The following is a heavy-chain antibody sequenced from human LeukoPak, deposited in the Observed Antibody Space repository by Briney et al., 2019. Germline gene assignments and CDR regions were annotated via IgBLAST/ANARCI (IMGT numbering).Heavy chain of an antibody. CDR2: MNPNSGNT. CDR1: GYTFTSYD. Sequence: ASVKVSCKASGYTFTSYDINWVRQATGQGLEWMGWMNPNSGNTGYAQKFQGRVTMTRNTSISTAYMELSSLRSEDTAVYYRARTESVDCSSTSCSYYYYYYYMDVWGKGTTVTVSS. J-gene: IGHJ6*03. D-gene: IGHD2-2*01. V-gene: IGHV1-8*01. CDR3: ARTESVDCSSTSCSYYYYYYYMDV.